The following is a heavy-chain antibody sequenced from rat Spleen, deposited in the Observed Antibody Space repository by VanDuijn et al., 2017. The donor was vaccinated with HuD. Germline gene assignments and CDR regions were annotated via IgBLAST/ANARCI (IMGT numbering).Heavy chain of an antibody. Sequence: EVQLQESGPGLVKPSQSLSLTCSVTGHSITSSYIWNWIRKFPGNKLEWMEYINSAGSTNYNPSLKSRISITRATSKNQFFLQVNSVTTEDTATYYCASLYSSYSLYYFDYWGQGVMVTVSS. D-gene: IGHD1-2*01. J-gene: IGHJ2*01. CDR2: INSAGST. CDR1: GHSITSSYI. CDR3: ASLYSSYSLYYFDY. V-gene: IGHV3-3*01.